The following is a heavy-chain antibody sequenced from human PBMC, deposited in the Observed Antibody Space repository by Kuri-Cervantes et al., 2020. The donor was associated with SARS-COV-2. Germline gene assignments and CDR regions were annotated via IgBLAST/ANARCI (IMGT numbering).Heavy chain of an antibody. D-gene: IGHD3-3*01. Sequence: GGSLRLSCAASGFTFSSYAMSWVRQAPGKGLEWVPAISGSGGSTYYADPVKGRFTISRDNSKNTLYLQMNSLRAEDTAVYYCAKALPGVTIFGVVIMSEGENYYYGMDVWGQGTTVTVSS. CDR1: GFTFSSYA. CDR3: AKALPGVTIFGVVIMSEGENYYYGMDV. V-gene: IGHV3-23*01. J-gene: IGHJ6*02. CDR2: ISGSGGST.